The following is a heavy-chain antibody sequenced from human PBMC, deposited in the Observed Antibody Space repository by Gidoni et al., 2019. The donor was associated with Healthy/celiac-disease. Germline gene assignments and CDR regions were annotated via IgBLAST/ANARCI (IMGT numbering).Heavy chain of an antibody. V-gene: IGHV4-34*01. D-gene: IGHD3-22*01. CDR2: INHSGST. Sequence: QVQLQQWGAGLLKPSETLSLTCAVYGGSFSGYYWSWIRQPPGKGLEWIGEINHSGSTNYNPSLKSRVTISVDTSKNQFSLKLSSVTAADTAVYYCARVMVGSHYDSSGYYYNAFDYWGQGTLVTVSS. CDR1: GGSFSGYY. J-gene: IGHJ4*02. CDR3: ARVMVGSHYDSSGYYYNAFDY.